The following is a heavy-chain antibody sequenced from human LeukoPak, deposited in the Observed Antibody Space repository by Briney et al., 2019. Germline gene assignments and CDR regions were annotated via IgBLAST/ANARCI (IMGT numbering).Heavy chain of an antibody. CDR1: GGSFTGYY. J-gene: IGHJ5*02. CDR3: ARDQSYGSGNWFDP. V-gene: IGHV4-34*01. Sequence: PSETLSLTCAVNGGSFTGYYWTWIRQSPGKGLEWIGEMNQSGGIDYNPSLKSRVTISVDTSKNQFSLKLSSVTAADTAVYYCARDQSYGSGNWFDPWGQGTLVTVSS. D-gene: IGHD3-10*01. CDR2: MNQSGGI.